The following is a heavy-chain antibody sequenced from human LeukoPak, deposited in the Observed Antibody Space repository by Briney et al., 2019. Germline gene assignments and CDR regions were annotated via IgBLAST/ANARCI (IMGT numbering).Heavy chain of an antibody. Sequence: GGSLRLSCAASGFTFSSYAMSWVRQAPGKGLEWVSAISGSGGSTYYADSAKGRFTISRDNSKNTLYLQMNSLRAEDTAVYYCTTGGGSCYSCPDYWGQGTLVTVSS. J-gene: IGHJ4*02. D-gene: IGHD2-15*01. CDR1: GFTFSSYA. CDR2: ISGSGGST. CDR3: TTGGGSCYSCPDY. V-gene: IGHV3-23*01.